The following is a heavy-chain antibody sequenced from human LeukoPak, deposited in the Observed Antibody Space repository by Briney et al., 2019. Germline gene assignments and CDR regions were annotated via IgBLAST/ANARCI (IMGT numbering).Heavy chain of an antibody. D-gene: IGHD3-3*01. CDR2: IYTSGST. V-gene: IGHV4-61*02. CDR3: ARDGFWAFDY. CDR1: GGSISSGSYY. J-gene: IGHJ4*02. Sequence: SETLSLTCTVSGGSISSGSYYWSWIRQPAGKGLEWIGRIYTSGSTNYNPSLKSRVTISVDTSMNQFSLKLSSVTAADTAVYYCARDGFWAFDYWGQGTLVTVSS.